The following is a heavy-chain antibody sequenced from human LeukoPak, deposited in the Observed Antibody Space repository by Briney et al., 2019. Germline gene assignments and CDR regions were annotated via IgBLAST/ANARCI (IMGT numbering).Heavy chain of an antibody. V-gene: IGHV3-21*01. D-gene: IGHD6-19*01. CDR1: GFTFSSYS. Sequence: GGSLRLSCAASGFTFSSYSMNWVRQAPGKGLEWVSSISSSSSYMYYADSVKGRFTISRDNAKNSLYLQMNSLRAEDTAVYYCARKDLRYSSGCFDYWGQGTLVTVSS. J-gene: IGHJ4*02. CDR2: ISSSSSYM. CDR3: ARKDLRYSSGCFDY.